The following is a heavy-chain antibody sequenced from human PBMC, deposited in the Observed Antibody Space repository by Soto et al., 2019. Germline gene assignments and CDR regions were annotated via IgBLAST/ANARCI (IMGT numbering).Heavy chain of an antibody. CDR2: IYHSGTS. CDR3: ARGRLVPAVNFDY. Sequence: SETLSLTCAVSGDSISSGGFSWSWIRQPPGKGLEWIGYIYHSGTSFYNPSLKSRVTISVDGPKNQFSLKVNSVTAADTAVYYCARGRLVPAVNFDYWGLGTLVTVSS. V-gene: IGHV4-30-2*01. CDR1: GDSISSGGFS. D-gene: IGHD2-2*01. J-gene: IGHJ4*02.